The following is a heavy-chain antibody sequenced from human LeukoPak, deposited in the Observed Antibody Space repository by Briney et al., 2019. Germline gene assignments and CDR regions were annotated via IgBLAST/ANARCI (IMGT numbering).Heavy chain of an antibody. CDR1: GGTFSSYA. D-gene: IGHD5-18*01. V-gene: IGHV1-69*01. J-gene: IGHJ6*02. Sequence: GSSVKVSCKASGGTFSSYAISWVRQAPGQGLEWMGGIIPFFGTANYAPKFQGRVTLIADESTSTAYMELRSLRSDDTAVYYCARESRVGYSYGYHYYYGMDVWGQGTTVTVSS. CDR2: IIPFFGTA. CDR3: ARESRVGYSYGYHYYYGMDV.